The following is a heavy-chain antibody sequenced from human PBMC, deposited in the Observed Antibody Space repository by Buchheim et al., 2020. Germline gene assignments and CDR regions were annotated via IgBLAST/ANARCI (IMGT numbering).Heavy chain of an antibody. CDR2: MYSGGST. CDR1: GFTVSSNY. D-gene: IGHD6-6*01. J-gene: IGHJ6*02. CDR3: AIDPLRQLALNYYYGMDV. Sequence: EVQLVESGGGLVQPGGSLRLSCAASGFTVSSNYMSWVRQAPGKGLEWVSVMYSGGSTYYADSVKGRFTIPRDNSKNTLYLQINSLRAEDTAVYYCAIDPLRQLALNYYYGMDVWGQGTT. V-gene: IGHV3-66*01.